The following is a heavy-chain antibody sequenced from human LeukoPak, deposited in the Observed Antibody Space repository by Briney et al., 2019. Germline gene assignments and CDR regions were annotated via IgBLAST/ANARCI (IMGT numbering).Heavy chain of an antibody. CDR1: GFTFRSYA. CDR2: ISGSGGRT. Sequence: GGSLRLSCAASGFTFRSYAMSWVRQAPGKGLEWVSGISGSGGRTNYADSVKGRFTISRDNSKTTLYLKMNSLRAEDAAVYYCAKDLQDSSGYYYSYDCWGQGTLVTVSS. J-gene: IGHJ4*02. D-gene: IGHD3-22*01. V-gene: IGHV3-23*01. CDR3: AKDLQDSSGYYYSYDC.